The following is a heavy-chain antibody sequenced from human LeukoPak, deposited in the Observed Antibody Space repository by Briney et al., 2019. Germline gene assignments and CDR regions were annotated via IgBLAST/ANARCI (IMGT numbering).Heavy chain of an antibody. V-gene: IGHV4-34*01. D-gene: IGHD2-15*01. CDR3: ARRDYSGTFQH. CDR1: GGSFSGYY. CDR2: INHSGST. Sequence: PSETLSLTCAVYGGSFSGYYWSWIRQPPGKGLEWIGEINHSGSTNYNPSLKSRVTISVDTSKKQFSLKLNSVTAADTAVFYCARRDYSGTFQHWGQGTLVTVSS. J-gene: IGHJ1*01.